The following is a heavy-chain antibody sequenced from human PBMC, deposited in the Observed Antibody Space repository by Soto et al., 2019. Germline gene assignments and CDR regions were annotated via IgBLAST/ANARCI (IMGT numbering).Heavy chain of an antibody. CDR3: ARREIQGPIDY. CDR2: IYYSGTT. V-gene: IGHV4-28*01. D-gene: IGHD1-26*01. J-gene: IGHJ4*02. CDR1: GYCISSSNW. Sequence: PSVPLCLTCAVFGYCISSSNWWGWIPHPPGKALECIGYIYYSGTTYYNPSLKSRVTLSVDTSKNQFSLKRTSVTAVDTAVYYCARREIQGPIDYWGQGTRGTVSS.